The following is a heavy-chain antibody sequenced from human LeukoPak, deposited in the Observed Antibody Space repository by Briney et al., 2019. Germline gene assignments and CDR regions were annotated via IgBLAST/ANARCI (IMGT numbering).Heavy chain of an antibody. CDR3: ARGSLRFGESNMAY. CDR1: GYTFIDYD. Sequence: ASVKVSCKASGYTFIDYDINWVRQAPGQGLEWMGLMSPHNGHTEYAQNFQGRVTMTRDTSTGTAYMELRSLRSEDTAVYYCARGSLRFGESNMAYWGQGTLVTVSS. CDR2: MSPHNGHT. D-gene: IGHD3-10*01. V-gene: IGHV1-8*01. J-gene: IGHJ4*02.